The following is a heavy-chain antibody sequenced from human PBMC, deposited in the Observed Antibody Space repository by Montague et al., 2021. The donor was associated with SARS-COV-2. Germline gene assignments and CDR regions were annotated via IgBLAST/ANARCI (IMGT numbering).Heavy chain of an antibody. J-gene: IGHJ4*02. V-gene: IGHV3-30*04. CDR1: GFTFSSYA. D-gene: IGHD3-16*02. Sequence: SLRLSCAASGFTFSSYAMRWVRQAPGKGLEWVAVISYDGSNKYYADSVRGRFTISREMNSLRAEDTAVYYCARDNYDYVWGSYRYIYWGQGTLVTVSS. CDR3: ARDNYDYVWGSYRYIY. CDR2: ISYDGSNK.